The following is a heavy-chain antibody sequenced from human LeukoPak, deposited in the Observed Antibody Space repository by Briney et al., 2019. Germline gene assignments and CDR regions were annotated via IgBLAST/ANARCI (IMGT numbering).Heavy chain of an antibody. D-gene: IGHD4-23*01. CDR2: IYYSGST. Sequence: PSETLSLTRTVSGGSISSYYWSWIRQPLGKGLEWIGYIYYSGSTNYNPSLKSRVTISVDTSKNQFSLKLSSVTAADTAVYYCARTTYGGKAFDYWGQGTLVTVSS. V-gene: IGHV4-59*01. J-gene: IGHJ4*02. CDR1: GGSISSYY. CDR3: ARTTYGGKAFDY.